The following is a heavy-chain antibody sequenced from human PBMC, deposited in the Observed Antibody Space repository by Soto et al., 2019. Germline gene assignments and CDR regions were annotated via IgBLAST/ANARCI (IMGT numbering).Heavy chain of an antibody. V-gene: IGHV1-46*01. D-gene: IGHD5-12*01. CDR2: INPSGGST. CDR3: ARDLEVEMATNLPGY. Sequence: ASVKVSCKASGYTFTSYYMHWVRQAPGQGLEWMGIINPSGGSTSYAQKFQGRVTMTRDTSTSTVYMELSSLRSEDTAVYYCARDLEVEMATNLPGYWGQGTLVTVSS. CDR1: GYTFTSYY. J-gene: IGHJ4*02.